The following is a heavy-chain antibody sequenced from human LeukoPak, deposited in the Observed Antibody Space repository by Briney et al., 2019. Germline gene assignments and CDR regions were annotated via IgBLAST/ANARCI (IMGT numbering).Heavy chain of an antibody. J-gene: IGHJ4*02. V-gene: IGHV1-2*02. CDR2: INPNSGGT. D-gene: IGHD3-22*01. CDR3: ARGGRGWLSPYYFDY. CDR1: GYTFTGYY. Sequence: ASVKVSCKASGYTFTGYYMHWVRQAPGQGLEWMGWINPNSGGTNYAQKFQDRVTMTRDTSISTAYMELSRLRSDDTAVYYCARGGRGWLSPYYFDYWGQGTLVTVSS.